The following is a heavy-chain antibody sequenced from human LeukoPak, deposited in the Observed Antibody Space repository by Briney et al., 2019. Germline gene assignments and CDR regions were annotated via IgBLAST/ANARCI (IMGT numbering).Heavy chain of an antibody. CDR2: IKQDGSEK. D-gene: IGHD3-10*01. V-gene: IGHV3-7*01. CDR1: GFTFSSYW. J-gene: IGHJ4*02. CDR3: ARDHYYASDY. Sequence: GGSLRLSCAASGFTFSSYWMSWVRQAPGKCLEWVANIKQDGSEKYYVDSVKGRFTISRDNAKSSLYLQMNSLRVEATAVYHCARDHYYASDYWGQGTLVTVSS.